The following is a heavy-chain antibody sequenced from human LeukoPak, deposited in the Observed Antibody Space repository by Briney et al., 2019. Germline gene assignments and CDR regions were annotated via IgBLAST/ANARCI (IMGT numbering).Heavy chain of an antibody. CDR2: ISAYNGNT. J-gene: IGHJ3*02. V-gene: IGHV1-18*01. CDR3: ARDSIYFSSTSCYTLEDAFDI. CDR1: GYTFTSYG. Sequence: GASVKVSCKASGYTFTSYGISWVRQAPGQGLERMGWISAYNGNTNYAQKLQGRVTMTTDTSTSTAYMELRSLRSDDTAVYYCARDSIYFSSTSCYTLEDAFDIWGQGTMVTVSS. D-gene: IGHD2-2*02.